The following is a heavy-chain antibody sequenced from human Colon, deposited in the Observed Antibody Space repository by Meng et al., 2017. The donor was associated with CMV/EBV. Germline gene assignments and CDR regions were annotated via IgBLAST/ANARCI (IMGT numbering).Heavy chain of an antibody. J-gene: IGHJ4*02. CDR2: ISGSTGYT. CDR1: GYTFTANH. V-gene: IGHV1-18*04. Sequence: QGQLGQAGTEVKKPGASVKVSCKTSGYTFTANHLHWVRQAPGQGLEWMGWISGSTGYTNRAQKFQGRVTMTTDTSTSTAYLALTSLTSNDTAVYYCARGRPNWSGVLDYWGQGTLVTVSS. CDR3: ARGRPNWSGVLDY. D-gene: IGHD1-1*01.